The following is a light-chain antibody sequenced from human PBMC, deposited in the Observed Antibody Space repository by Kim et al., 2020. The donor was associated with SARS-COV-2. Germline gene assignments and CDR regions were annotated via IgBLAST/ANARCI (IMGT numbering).Light chain of an antibody. CDR2: RNN. V-gene: IGLV1-47*01. CDR1: SSNSGSNY. CDR3: AAWDDSLSVVV. J-gene: IGLJ2*01. Sequence: GQRVTISCSGSSSNSGSNYVYWYQQLPGTAPKLRIYRNNQRPSGVPDRFSGSKSGTSASLAISGLRSEDEADYYCAAWDDSLSVVVFGGGTQLTVL.